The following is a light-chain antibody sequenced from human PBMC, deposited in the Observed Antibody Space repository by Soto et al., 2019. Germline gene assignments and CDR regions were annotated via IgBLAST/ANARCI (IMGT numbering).Light chain of an antibody. Sequence: DIVMTQSALSLPVTPGEPASISCRSSQSLLHSNGYNYLDWYLQKPGQSPQLLIYLGSNRASGVPDRFSGSGSGTDFTLKISRVEAEDVGVYYCMQGVQTPPITFGQGTRLEIK. CDR1: QSLLHSNGYNY. J-gene: IGKJ5*01. CDR2: LGS. CDR3: MQGVQTPPIT. V-gene: IGKV2-28*01.